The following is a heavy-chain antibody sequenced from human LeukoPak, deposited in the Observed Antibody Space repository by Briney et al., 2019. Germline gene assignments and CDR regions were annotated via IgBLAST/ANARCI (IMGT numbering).Heavy chain of an antibody. CDR1: GFTFRSIA. J-gene: IGHJ4*02. D-gene: IGHD1-1*01. CDR3: AKGQELDDGVFDS. CDR2: IRSNGDTT. V-gene: IGHV3-23*01. Sequence: GGPLRLSCAASGFTFRSIAMTWVRQAPGKGLEWVSSIRSNGDTTYNADSVKGRFTISRDNSKNTLYLQMNRLRVEDTAIYYCAKGQELDDGVFDSWGQGTLVTVSS.